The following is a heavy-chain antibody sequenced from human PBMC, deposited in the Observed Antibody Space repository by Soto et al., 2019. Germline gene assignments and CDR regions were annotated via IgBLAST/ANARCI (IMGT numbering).Heavy chain of an antibody. CDR3: ARDGVSRRTVTTAFDI. CDR1: GFTVSSNY. V-gene: IGHV3-66*01. D-gene: IGHD4-4*01. J-gene: IGHJ3*02. Sequence: GGSLRLSCAASGFTVSSNYMSWVRQAPGKGLEWVSVIYSGGSTYYADSVKGRFTISRDNSKNTLYLQMNSLRAEDTAVYYCARDGVSRRTVTTAFDIWGQGTMVTVSS. CDR2: IYSGGST.